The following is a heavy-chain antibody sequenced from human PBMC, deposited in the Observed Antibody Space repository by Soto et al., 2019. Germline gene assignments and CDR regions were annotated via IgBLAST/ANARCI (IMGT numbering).Heavy chain of an antibody. CDR3: AKGEAVAGSHYYYMDV. Sequence: GGSLRLSCAASGFTFSSYAMSWVRQAPGKGLEWVSAISGSGGSTYYADSVKGRFTISRDNSKNTLYLQMNSLRAEDTAVYYCAKGEAVAGSHYYYMDVWGKGTTVTVS. CDR1: GFTFSSYA. D-gene: IGHD6-19*01. CDR2: ISGSGGST. J-gene: IGHJ6*03. V-gene: IGHV3-23*01.